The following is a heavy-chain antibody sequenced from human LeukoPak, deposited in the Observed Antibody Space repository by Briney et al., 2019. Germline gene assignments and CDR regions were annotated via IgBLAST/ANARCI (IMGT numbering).Heavy chain of an antibody. D-gene: IGHD4-17*01. Sequence: GGSLRLSCAASRFTFSSYSMNWVRQAPGKGLEWVSYISSSSSTIYYADSVKGRFTISRDNAKNSLYLQMNSLRAEDTAVYYCARDGTTVTTGYFDYWGQGTLVTVSS. CDR3: ARDGTTVTTGYFDY. CDR1: RFTFSSYS. J-gene: IGHJ4*02. V-gene: IGHV3-48*04. CDR2: ISSSSSTI.